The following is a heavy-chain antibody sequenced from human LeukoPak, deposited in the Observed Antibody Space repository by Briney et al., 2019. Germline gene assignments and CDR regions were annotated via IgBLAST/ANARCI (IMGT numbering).Heavy chain of an antibody. CDR3: ARGASPNIAVAGTIDY. J-gene: IGHJ4*02. Sequence: SETLSLTCAVYGGSFSGYYWSWIRQPPGKGLEWIGEINHSGSTNYNPSLKSRVTLSVDTSKNQFSLKLSSVTAADTAVYYCARGASPNIAVAGTIDYWGQGTLVTVSS. CDR1: GGSFSGYY. V-gene: IGHV4-34*01. D-gene: IGHD6-19*01. CDR2: INHSGST.